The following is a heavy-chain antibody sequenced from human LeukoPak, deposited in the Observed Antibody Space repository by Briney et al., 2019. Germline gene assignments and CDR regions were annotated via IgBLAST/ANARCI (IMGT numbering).Heavy chain of an antibody. CDR3: AKESGHYDILTGYYVGSLFDY. CDR2: ISYDGSNK. Sequence: QPGGSLRLSCAASGFTFSSYAMDWVRQAPGKGLEWVAVISYDGSNKYYADSVKGRFTISRDNSKNTLYLQMNSLRAEDTAVYYCAKESGHYDILTGYYVGSLFDYWGQGTLVTVSS. CDR1: GFTFSSYA. V-gene: IGHV3-30*18. D-gene: IGHD3-9*01. J-gene: IGHJ4*02.